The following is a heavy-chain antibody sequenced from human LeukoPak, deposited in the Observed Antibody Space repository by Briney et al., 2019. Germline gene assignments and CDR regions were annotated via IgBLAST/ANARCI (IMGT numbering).Heavy chain of an antibody. CDR1: GGSISSSSYY. J-gene: IGHJ4*02. Sequence: SETLSLTCTVSGGSISSSSYYWGWIRQPPGKGLEWIGSIYYSGSTYYNPSLKSRVTISVDTSKNQFSLKLSSVTAADTAVYYCARHYYGSGSYYILFYCDYWGQGTLVTVSS. CDR3: ARHYYGSGSYYILFYCDY. CDR2: IYYSGST. V-gene: IGHV4-39*01. D-gene: IGHD3-10*01.